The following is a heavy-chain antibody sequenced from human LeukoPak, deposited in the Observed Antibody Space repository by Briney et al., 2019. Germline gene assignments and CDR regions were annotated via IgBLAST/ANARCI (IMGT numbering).Heavy chain of an antibody. D-gene: IGHD6-13*01. CDR2: IYTSGST. J-gene: IGHJ4*02. Sequence: PSETLSLTCTVSGFTISSYYWSWIRQLAGKGLEWIGRIYTSGSTNYNPSLKSRVTMSVDTSKNQFSLKLSSGTAADTAVYYCARDRGAAADYWGQGTLVTVSS. V-gene: IGHV4-4*07. CDR1: GFTISSYY. CDR3: ARDRGAAADY.